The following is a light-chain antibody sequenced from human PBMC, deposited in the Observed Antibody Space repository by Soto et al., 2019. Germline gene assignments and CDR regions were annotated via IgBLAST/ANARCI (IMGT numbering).Light chain of an antibody. CDR2: DDR. CDR1: NIGSRS. J-gene: IGLJ3*02. CDR3: QVWISDHLV. Sequence: SYELTQPPSASVAPGQTARITCGGDNIGSRSVHWYQQKPGQAPVLVVYDDRDRPSGIPDRFSGSNSGNTATLTISRVEAGDEADFYCQVWISDHLVFGGGTKVTVL. V-gene: IGLV3-21*02.